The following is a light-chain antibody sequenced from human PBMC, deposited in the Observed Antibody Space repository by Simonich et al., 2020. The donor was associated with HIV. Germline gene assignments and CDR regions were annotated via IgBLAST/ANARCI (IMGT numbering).Light chain of an antibody. CDR2: DAS. J-gene: IGKJ4*01. V-gene: IGKV3-11*01. Sequence: EIVLTQSPATLSLSPGERAPLSCRAGQSVSSYLACYQQKPGQAPRLLIYDASNRAPGIPARFSGSGSGTDFTLTISSLEPEDFAVYYCQQRSNWPLTFGGGTKVEIK. CDR3: QQRSNWPLT. CDR1: QSVSSY.